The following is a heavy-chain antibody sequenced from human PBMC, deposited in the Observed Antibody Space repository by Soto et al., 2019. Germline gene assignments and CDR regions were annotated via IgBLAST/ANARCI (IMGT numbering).Heavy chain of an antibody. CDR3: ARGTFDYGEYDVGYYYYMDV. V-gene: IGHV1-69*02. Sequence: SVKVSCKASGGTFSSYTISWVRQAPGQGLEWMGRIIPILGIANYAQKFQGRVTITADKSTSTAYMELSSLRSEDTAVYYCARGTFDYGEYDVGYYYYMDVWGKGTTVTVSS. CDR1: GGTFSSYT. CDR2: IIPILGIA. J-gene: IGHJ6*03. D-gene: IGHD4-17*01.